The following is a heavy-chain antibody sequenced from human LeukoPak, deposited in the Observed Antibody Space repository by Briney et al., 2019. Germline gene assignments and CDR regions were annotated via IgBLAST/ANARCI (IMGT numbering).Heavy chain of an antibody. D-gene: IGHD3-10*01. CDR1: GFSFDDYA. J-gene: IGHJ6*03. Sequence: GGSPRLSCAASGFSFDDYAMHWVRQAPGKGLEWVSGISWNSGSIGYADSVKGRFTISRDNAKNSLYLQMNSLRAEDMALYYCAKDIARGPYYYYMDVWGKGTTVTVSS. CDR2: ISWNSGSI. V-gene: IGHV3-9*03. CDR3: AKDIARGPYYYYMDV.